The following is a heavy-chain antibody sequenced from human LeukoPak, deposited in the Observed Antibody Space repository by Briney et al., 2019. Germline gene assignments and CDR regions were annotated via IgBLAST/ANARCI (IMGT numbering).Heavy chain of an antibody. J-gene: IGHJ3*02. CDR1: GGSFSGYY. CDR2: INHSGST. Sequence: SETLSLTCAVYGGSFSGYYWSWIRQPPGKGLEWIGEINHSGSTNYNPSLKSRVTISVDTSKNQFSLKLSSVTAADTAVYYCAIVGVNDAFDIWGQGTMVTVSS. CDR3: AIVGVNDAFDI. D-gene: IGHD3-10*01. V-gene: IGHV4-34*01.